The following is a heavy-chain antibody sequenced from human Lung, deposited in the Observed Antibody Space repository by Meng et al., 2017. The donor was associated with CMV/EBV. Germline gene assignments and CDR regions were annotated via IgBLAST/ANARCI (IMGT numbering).Heavy chain of an antibody. V-gene: IGHV1-2*05. CDR2: VNPISDDT. CDR3: AKSSDNGSSS. D-gene: IGHD6-6*01. Sequence: QLVQSGSDLSMPWGSAKISCQASVYSFSGFCLNWARQAPGHGLEWLGRVNPISDDTHLAQKFEGRITVPRGATLNTAFMELTRLRPDDTVVYYRAKSSDNGSSSWGPGTLVTVSS. CDR1: VYSFSGFC. J-gene: IGHJ4*01.